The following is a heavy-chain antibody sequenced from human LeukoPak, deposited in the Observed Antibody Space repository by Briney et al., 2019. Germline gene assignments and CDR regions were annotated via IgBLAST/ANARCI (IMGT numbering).Heavy chain of an antibody. CDR3: ARGGPGAYFDY. Sequence: GGSLRLSCVVSGFTFSTYWMHWVRQAPGKGLVWVSRINGDGRETTYGDSVKGRFTISRDNAKNTLSLQINSLRAEDTAVFYCARGGPGAYFDYWGQGTLVTVSS. D-gene: IGHD1-14*01. CDR2: INGDGRET. V-gene: IGHV3-74*01. J-gene: IGHJ4*02. CDR1: GFTFSTYW.